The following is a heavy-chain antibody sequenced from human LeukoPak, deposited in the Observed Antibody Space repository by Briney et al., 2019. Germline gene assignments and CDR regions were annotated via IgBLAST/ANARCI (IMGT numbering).Heavy chain of an antibody. CDR3: AKDGRYKPQDIVVVPAAMLRYYYYYMDV. CDR1: GFTFSSYG. J-gene: IGHJ6*03. Sequence: GGSLRLSWAASGFTFSSYGMHWVRQAPGKGLEWVAFIRYDGSNKYYADSVKGRFTISRDNSKNTLYLQMNSLRAEDTAVYYCAKDGRYKPQDIVVVPAAMLRYYYYYMDVWGKGTTVTVSS. V-gene: IGHV3-30*02. CDR2: IRYDGSNK. D-gene: IGHD2-2*01.